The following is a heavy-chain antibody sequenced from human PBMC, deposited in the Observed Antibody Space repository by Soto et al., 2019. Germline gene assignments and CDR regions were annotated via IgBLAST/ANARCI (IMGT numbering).Heavy chain of an antibody. J-gene: IGHJ6*02. CDR3: ARESTSYDILTGYPLTGGMDV. D-gene: IGHD3-9*01. CDR1: GFTFSSYS. Sequence: GGSLRLSCAASGFTFSSYSMNWVRQAPGKGLEWVSYISSSSSTIYYADSVKGRFTISRDNAKNSLYLQMNSLRDEDTAVYYCARESTSYDILTGYPLTGGMDVWGQGTTVTVSS. CDR2: ISSSSSTI. V-gene: IGHV3-48*02.